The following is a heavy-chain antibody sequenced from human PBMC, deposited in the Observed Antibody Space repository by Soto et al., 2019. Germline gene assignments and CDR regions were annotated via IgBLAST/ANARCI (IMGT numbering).Heavy chain of an antibody. CDR3: ARGSAYSDYDLEY. V-gene: IGHV3-23*01. CDR2: VSGTGGSA. D-gene: IGHD4-17*01. J-gene: IGHJ4*02. CDR1: GFPFSSYA. Sequence: PVESLRLSCAASGFPFSSYAMTWVRQAPGKGLEWVSGVSGTGGSAYYADSVKGRFTISRDKSTNTLYLHMNSLRAEDTAVYYCARGSAYSDYDLEYWGQGALVTVSS.